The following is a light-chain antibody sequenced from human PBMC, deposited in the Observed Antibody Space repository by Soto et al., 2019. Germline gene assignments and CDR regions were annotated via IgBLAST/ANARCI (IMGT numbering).Light chain of an antibody. J-gene: IGLJ1*01. V-gene: IGLV2-14*01. Sequence: QAVLTQPASVSGSPGQSITISCTGTSSDVGGYNYVSWYQQHPGKAPKLMIYEVSNRPSGVSNRFFASKSGNTASLTISGLQAEDEADYYCSSYTSSSTYVFGTGTKLTVL. CDR1: SSDVGGYNY. CDR3: SSYTSSSTYV. CDR2: EVS.